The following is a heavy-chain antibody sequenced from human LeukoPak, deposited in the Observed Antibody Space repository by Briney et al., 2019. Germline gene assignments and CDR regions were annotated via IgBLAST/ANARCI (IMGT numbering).Heavy chain of an antibody. CDR1: GFTFSSYA. V-gene: IGHV3-23*01. J-gene: IGHJ4*02. D-gene: IGHD2-2*01. CDR2: IIGSGGST. Sequence: PGGSLRLSCAASGFTFSSYAMIWVRQAPGKGLEWVSAIIGSGGSTYYADSVKGRFTISRDNAKNTLYLQMNSLRAEDRAVYYCAKGKRDCSSSSCYRRAAYYFDYWGQGTLVTVSS. CDR3: AKGKRDCSSSSCYRRAAYYFDY.